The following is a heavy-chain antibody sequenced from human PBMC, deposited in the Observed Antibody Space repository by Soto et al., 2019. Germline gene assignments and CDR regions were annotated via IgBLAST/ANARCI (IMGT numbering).Heavy chain of an antibody. J-gene: IGHJ6*02. Sequence: ASVKVSCKASGGTFSSYAISWVRQAPGQGLEWMGGIIPIFGTANYAQKFQGRVTITADKSTSTAYMELSSLRSEDTAVYYCARGFRITMVRGVRGSYYYYGMDVWGQGTPVTV. CDR1: GGTFSSYA. D-gene: IGHD3-10*01. CDR3: ARGFRITMVRGVRGSYYYYGMDV. V-gene: IGHV1-69*06. CDR2: IIPIFGTA.